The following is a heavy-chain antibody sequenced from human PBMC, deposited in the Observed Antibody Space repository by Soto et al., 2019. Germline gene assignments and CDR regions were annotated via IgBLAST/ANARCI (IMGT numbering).Heavy chain of an antibody. J-gene: IGHJ4*02. D-gene: IGHD3-22*01. Sequence: GASVKVSCKASGYTFTSYGISWVRQAPGQGLEWMGWISAYNGNTNYAQKLQGRVTMTTDTSTSTAYMELSSLRSEDTAVYYCATRKYYYDSSGYYLLDYWGQGTLVTVSS. CDR3: ATRKYYYDSSGYYLLDY. V-gene: IGHV1-18*01. CDR2: ISAYNGNT. CDR1: GYTFTSYG.